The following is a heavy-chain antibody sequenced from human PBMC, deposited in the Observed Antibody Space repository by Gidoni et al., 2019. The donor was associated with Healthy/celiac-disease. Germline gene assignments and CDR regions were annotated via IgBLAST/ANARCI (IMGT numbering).Heavy chain of an antibody. Sequence: EVQLVESGGGWVQPGGSRRLTCAASGPTCRSYSMHWVRPAPGKGLDSVSAISSTCGSTYYANSVKGRFTLSRANSTNTLYLPMVSLGAEDMAVYYCAKGYSSGWYARYAFDIWGHGTMVTVSS. D-gene: IGHD6-19*01. CDR2: ISSTCGST. J-gene: IGHJ3*02. CDR3: AKGYSSGWYARYAFDI. CDR1: GPTCRSYS. V-gene: IGHV3-64*01.